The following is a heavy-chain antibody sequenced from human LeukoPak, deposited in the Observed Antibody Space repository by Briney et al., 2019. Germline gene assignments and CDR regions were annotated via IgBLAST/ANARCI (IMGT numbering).Heavy chain of an antibody. Sequence: SETLPLTCTVSGGSISSSSYYWGWIRQPPGKGLEWIGSIYYSGSTYYNPSLKSRVTISVDTSKNQFSLKLSSVTAADTAVYYCARYGQTAMVDYWGQGTLVTVSS. V-gene: IGHV4-39*01. CDR2: IYYSGST. D-gene: IGHD5-18*01. J-gene: IGHJ4*02. CDR3: ARYGQTAMVDY. CDR1: GGSISSSSYY.